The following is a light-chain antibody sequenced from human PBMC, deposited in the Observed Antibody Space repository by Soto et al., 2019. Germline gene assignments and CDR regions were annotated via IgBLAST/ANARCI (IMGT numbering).Light chain of an antibody. CDR3: CSYAGSSTFPYV. CDR2: EVS. V-gene: IGLV2-23*02. Sequence: QAVLTQPASASGSPGQSITISCTGTSSDVGSYNLVSWYQHHPGKAPKLMIYEVSKRPSGVSNRFSGSKSGNTASLTISGLQAEDEADYYCCSYAGSSTFPYVFGTGTKLTVL. CDR1: SSDVGSYNL. J-gene: IGLJ1*01.